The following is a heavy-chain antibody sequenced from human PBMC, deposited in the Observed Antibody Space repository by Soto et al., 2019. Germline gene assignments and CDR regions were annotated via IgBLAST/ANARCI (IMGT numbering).Heavy chain of an antibody. CDR3: ARGYYYDTSGYYSAFDI. CDR2: VYNNGGT. Sequence: PSGTLSLTCTVSGGSISSDYWSWIRQPPGKGLEWVGYVYNNGGTKYNPSLKSRVTISVDTSNNQFSLKLTSVTAADTAVYYCARGYYYDTSGYYSAFDIWGQGTMVTVS. D-gene: IGHD3-22*01. CDR1: GGSISSDY. J-gene: IGHJ3*02. V-gene: IGHV4-59*01.